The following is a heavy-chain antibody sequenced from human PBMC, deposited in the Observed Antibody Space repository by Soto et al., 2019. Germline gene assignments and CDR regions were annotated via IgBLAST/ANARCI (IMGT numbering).Heavy chain of an antibody. J-gene: IGHJ4*02. D-gene: IGHD1-26*01. CDR2: ISGSGGST. V-gene: IGHV3-23*01. CDR1: GFTFSSYA. CDR3: AKDVGSGSYLGGSPRPAYYFDS. Sequence: EVQLLESGGGLVQPGGSLRLSCAASGFTFSSYAMSWVRQAPGKGLEWVSAISGSGGSTYYADSVKGRFTISRDNSKNTLYLQMNSLRAEDTAVYYCAKDVGSGSYLGGSPRPAYYFDSWGQGTLVTVSS.